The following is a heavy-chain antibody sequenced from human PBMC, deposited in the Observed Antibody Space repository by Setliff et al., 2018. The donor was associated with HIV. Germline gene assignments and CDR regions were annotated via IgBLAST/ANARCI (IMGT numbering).Heavy chain of an antibody. J-gene: IGHJ4*02. CDR3: TTSTVAGLFDY. Sequence: SETLSLTCAVYGGSFSGYYWSWIRQPPGKGLEWIGEINHSGSTNYNPSLKSRVTISVDTSKTQFSLKLSSVIAADTAVYYCTTSTVAGLFDYWDQGAPVTV. CDR1: GGSFSGYY. V-gene: IGHV4-34*01. CDR2: INHSGST. D-gene: IGHD6-19*01.